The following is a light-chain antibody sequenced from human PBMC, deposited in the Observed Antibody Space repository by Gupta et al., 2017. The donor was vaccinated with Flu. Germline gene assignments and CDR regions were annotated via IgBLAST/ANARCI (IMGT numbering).Light chain of an antibody. CDR3: QQSYTTPTWT. CDR2: AAS. CDR1: QTIGTY. V-gene: IGKV1-39*01. J-gene: IGKJ1*01. Sequence: DIQMTQSPSSLSASVGDRVTVTCRASQTIGTYLNWYQQKPGEAPKLLIYAASILQSGVPSRLSGSGSGTDFTLTISSLQPEDFATYYCQQSYTTPTWTFGQGTKVEIK.